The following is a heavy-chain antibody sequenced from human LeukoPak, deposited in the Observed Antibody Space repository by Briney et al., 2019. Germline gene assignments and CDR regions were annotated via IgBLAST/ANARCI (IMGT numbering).Heavy chain of an antibody. CDR3: AKDVYLYYYYYYGMDV. J-gene: IGHJ6*02. V-gene: IGHV3-23*01. D-gene: IGHD5/OR15-5a*01. CDR2: ISGSGGST. CDR1: GFTFSSYW. Sequence: GGSLRLSCAASGFTFSSYWMSWVRQAPGKGLEWVSAISGSGGSTYYADSVKGRFTISRDNSKNTLYLQMNSLRAEDTAVYYCAKDVYLYYYYYYGMDVWGQGTTVTVSS.